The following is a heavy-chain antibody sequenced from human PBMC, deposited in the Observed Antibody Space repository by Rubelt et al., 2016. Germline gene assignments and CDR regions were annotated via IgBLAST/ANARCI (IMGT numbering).Heavy chain of an antibody. CDR3: AKGSGQTSGPIY. Sequence: EVRLLESGGGLVQPGGSLRLSCVASGFTFSDYPMAWVRQAPGKGLEWVSGISRSGDTTYYADSVKGRLTMSRDNSKNKLDLQMDSLRVEYTAVFYCAKGSGQTSGPIYWGQGTLVTVSS. V-gene: IGHV3-23*01. CDR1: GFTFSDYP. J-gene: IGHJ4*02. D-gene: IGHD3-3*01. CDR2: ISRSGDTT.